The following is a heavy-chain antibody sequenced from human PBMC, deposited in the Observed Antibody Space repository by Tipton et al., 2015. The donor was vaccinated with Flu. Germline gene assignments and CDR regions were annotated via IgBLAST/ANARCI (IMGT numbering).Heavy chain of an antibody. Sequence: SLRLSCAASGFTFSSSWMHWVRQGPGKGLVWVSRISNDGSSTSYADSVMGRFTISRDNAENTLYLQMNSLRADDTAVYYCARVRSSSWFDYWGQGTLVTVSS. CDR2: ISNDGSST. V-gene: IGHV3-74*01. J-gene: IGHJ4*02. D-gene: IGHD6-13*01. CDR1: GFTFSSSW. CDR3: ARVRSSSWFDY.